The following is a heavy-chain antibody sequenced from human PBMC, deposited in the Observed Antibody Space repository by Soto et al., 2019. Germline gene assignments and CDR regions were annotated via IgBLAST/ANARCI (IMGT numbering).Heavy chain of an antibody. Sequence: QVHLVQSETEMKNPGASVKVSCKASGDAFTNHGINWVRQAPGQGLEWMGWISADNGNTIYAQKVQDRVTMTTDTSXTXXYMELRSLRSDATAGYYCARGRAVRGVPTYNWFDPWGQGTLVTVSS. CDR3: ARGRAVRGVPTYNWFDP. D-gene: IGHD3-10*01. CDR1: GDAFTNHG. CDR2: ISADNGNT. V-gene: IGHV1-18*01. J-gene: IGHJ5*01.